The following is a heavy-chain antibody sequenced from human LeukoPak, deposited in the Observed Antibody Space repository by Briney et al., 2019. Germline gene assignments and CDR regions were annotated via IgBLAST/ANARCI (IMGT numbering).Heavy chain of an antibody. J-gene: IGHJ4*02. Sequence: PGGSLRLSCAASGFTVSSNYMSWVRQAPGKGLEWVSVIYSGGSTYYADSVKGRFTISRDNAKNTLYLQMNSLGAEDTAVNYCGRDDDRGRGVIDYWGKGTLVTVS. CDR1: GFTVSSNY. CDR2: IYSGGST. V-gene: IGHV3-53*01. D-gene: IGHD3-10*01. CDR3: GRDDDRGRGVIDY.